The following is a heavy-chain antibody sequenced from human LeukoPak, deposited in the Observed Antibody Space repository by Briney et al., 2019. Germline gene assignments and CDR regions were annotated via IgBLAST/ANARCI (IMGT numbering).Heavy chain of an antibody. CDR1: GFTFSSYA. D-gene: IGHD3-16*01. V-gene: IGHV3-48*04. CDR2: ISSSSTI. CDR3: ARVPYYMDV. J-gene: IGHJ6*03. Sequence: GGSLRLSCAASGFTFSSYAMNWVRQAPGKGLKWVSYISSSSTIYYADSVKGRFTISRDNAENSLYLQMNSLRAEDTAVYYCARVPYYMDVWGKGTTVTVSS.